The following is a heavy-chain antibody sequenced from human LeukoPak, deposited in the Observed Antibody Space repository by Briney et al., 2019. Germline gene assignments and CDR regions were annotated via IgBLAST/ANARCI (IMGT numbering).Heavy chain of an antibody. CDR3: ARDGDWGSFEY. CDR2: ISSSSSTI. D-gene: IGHD7-27*01. CDR1: GFTFSSYS. V-gene: IGHV3-48*01. Sequence: PGGSLRLSCAASGFTFSSYSMNWVRQAPGKGLEWFSYISSSSSTIYYADSVKGRFTISRDNAKNSLYLQMNSLRAEDTAVYYCARDGDWGSFEYWGQGTLVSVSS. J-gene: IGHJ4*02.